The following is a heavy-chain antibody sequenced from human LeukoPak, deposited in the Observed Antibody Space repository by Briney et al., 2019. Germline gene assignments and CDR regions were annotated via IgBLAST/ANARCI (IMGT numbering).Heavy chain of an antibody. CDR2: IYYSGST. D-gene: IGHD6-19*01. Sequence: TSETLSLTCTVSGGSISSYYWSWIRQPPGKGLEWIGYIYYSGSTNYNPSLKSRVTISVDTSKNQFSLKLSSVTAADTAVYYCARAGYRSGWYYFDYWGQGTLVTVSS. CDR1: GGSISSYY. CDR3: ARAGYRSGWYYFDY. J-gene: IGHJ4*02. V-gene: IGHV4-59*01.